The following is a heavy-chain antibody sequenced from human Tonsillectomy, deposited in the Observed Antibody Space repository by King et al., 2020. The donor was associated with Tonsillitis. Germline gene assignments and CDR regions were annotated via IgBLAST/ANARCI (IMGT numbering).Heavy chain of an antibody. CDR1: GFSFSISGVG. CDR3: AHPTVGHDAGDI. V-gene: IGHV2-5*02. D-gene: IGHD1-1*01. J-gene: IGHJ3*02. CDR2: IYWDYDK. Sequence: TLKESGPTLVKPTQTLTLTCTFSGFSFSISGVGVGWIRQPPGKALEWLALIYWDYDKRYSPSLKSRLTITKDTSKNQVVLTMTNMDPVDTATYYCAHPTVGHDAGDIWGQGTMVTVAS.